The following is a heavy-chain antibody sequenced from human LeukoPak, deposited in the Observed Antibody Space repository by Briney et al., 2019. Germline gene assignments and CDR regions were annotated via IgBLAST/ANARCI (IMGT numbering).Heavy chain of an antibody. D-gene: IGHD3-22*01. V-gene: IGHV3-15*01. J-gene: IGHJ4*02. Sequence: PGGSLRLSFSASGFTFSNAWMSWVRQAPGKGLEWVGRIKSKTDGGTTDYAAPVKGRFTISRDDSKITLYLQMNSLKTEDTAVYYCTTETYYYDSSGYYFIGVGKEYYFDYWGQGTLVTVSS. CDR1: GFTFSNAW. CDR2: IKSKTDGGTT. CDR3: TTETYYYDSSGYYFIGVGKEYYFDY.